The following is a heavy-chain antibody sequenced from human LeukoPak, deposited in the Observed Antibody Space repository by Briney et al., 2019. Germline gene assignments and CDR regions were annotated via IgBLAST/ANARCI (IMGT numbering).Heavy chain of an antibody. J-gene: IGHJ6*03. Sequence: PGRSLRLSCGASGFTFSDYSMNWVRQAPGKGPAWVASITSAGGYRYYADSVKGRFTISRDNAQNSLFLQMDSLRPEDTAVYFCATSGGFVLPNAITGNWYMDVWGRGTTVTVSS. CDR3: ATSGGFVLPNAITGNWYMDV. D-gene: IGHD2-2*01. CDR1: GFTFSDYS. CDR2: ITSAGGYR. V-gene: IGHV3-21*06.